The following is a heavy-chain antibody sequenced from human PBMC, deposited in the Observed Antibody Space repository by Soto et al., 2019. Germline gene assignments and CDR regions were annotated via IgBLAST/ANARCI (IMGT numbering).Heavy chain of an antibody. J-gene: IGHJ6*02. Sequence: GGSLRLSCAASGFTFSSYAMSWVRQAPGEGLEWVSTVSSGGYTYYADSMKGRFTISRDNSKNTLYLQMNSLRAEDTAVYFCGKYYTVTTPYYGLDVWGQGTTVTVSS. D-gene: IGHD4-17*01. V-gene: IGHV3-23*01. CDR1: GFTFSSYA. CDR2: VSSGGYT. CDR3: GKYYTVTTPYYGLDV.